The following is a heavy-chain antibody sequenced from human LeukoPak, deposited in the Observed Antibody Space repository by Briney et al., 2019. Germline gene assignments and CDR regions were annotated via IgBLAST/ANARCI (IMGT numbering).Heavy chain of an antibody. CDR2: IIPIFGTA. CDR3: ARVHGSGSYYNYFDY. J-gene: IGHJ4*02. V-gene: IGHV1-69*13. D-gene: IGHD3-10*01. CDR1: GGTFSSYA. Sequence: SVKVSCKAPGGTFSSYAISWVRQAPGQGLEWMGGIIPIFGTANYAQKFQGRVTITADESTSTAYMELSSLRSEDTAVYYCARVHGSGSYYNYFDYWGQGTLVTVSS.